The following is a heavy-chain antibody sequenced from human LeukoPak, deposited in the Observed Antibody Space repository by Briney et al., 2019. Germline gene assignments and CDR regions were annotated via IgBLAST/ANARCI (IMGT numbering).Heavy chain of an antibody. D-gene: IGHD3-10*01. J-gene: IGHJ5*02. CDR1: GGSISSYY. Sequence: SETLSLTCTVSGGSISSYYWSWIRQPPGKGLEWIGYIYYSGSTNYNPSLKSRVTISVDMSKNQFSLKLSSVTAADTAVYYCAGGHYYGSGSYFGWFDPWGQGTLVTVSS. V-gene: IGHV4-59*08. CDR3: AGGHYYGSGSYFGWFDP. CDR2: IYYSGST.